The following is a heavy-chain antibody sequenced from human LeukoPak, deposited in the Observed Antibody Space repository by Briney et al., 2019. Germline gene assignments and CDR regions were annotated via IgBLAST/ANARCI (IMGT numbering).Heavy chain of an antibody. J-gene: IGHJ4*02. CDR3: ARVPSNYGYFDY. CDR1: GFTFSSYW. V-gene: IGHV3-7*03. Sequence: PGGSLRLSCAASGFTFSSYWMNWVRQAPGKGLEWVANINRDGSEKYYVDSEKGRFTISRDNAKNSLYLQMNSLRAEDTAVYYCARVPSNYGYFDYWSQGTLVTVSS. CDR2: INRDGSEK. D-gene: IGHD3-10*01.